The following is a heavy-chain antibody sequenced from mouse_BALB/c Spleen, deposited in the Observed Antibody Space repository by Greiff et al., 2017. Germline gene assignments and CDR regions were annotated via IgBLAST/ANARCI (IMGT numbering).Heavy chain of an antibody. Sequence: EVKLVESGGGLVKPGGSLKLSCAASGFTFSSYTMSWVRQTPEKRLEWVATISSGGSYTYYPDSVKGRFTISRDNAKNTLYLQMSSLKSEDTAMYYCTRDSYYWGQGTTLTVSS. CDR1: GFTFSSYT. V-gene: IGHV5-6-4*01. CDR3: TRDSYY. CDR2: ISSGGSYT. J-gene: IGHJ2*01.